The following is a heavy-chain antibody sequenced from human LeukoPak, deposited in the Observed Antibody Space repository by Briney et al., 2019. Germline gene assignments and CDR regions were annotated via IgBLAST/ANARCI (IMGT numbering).Heavy chain of an antibody. J-gene: IGHJ4*02. CDR2: INGDGSST. D-gene: IGHD4-23*01. Sequence: GGSLRLSCGATGFTISSYWMHWVRQAPGKGLVWVSRINGDGSSTTYADSVKGRFTISRDNAKNTLYLQMNSLRAEDTAVYYCAKGGTTVVDCWGQGTLVTVSS. CDR3: AKGGTTVVDC. CDR1: GFTISSYW. V-gene: IGHV3-74*03.